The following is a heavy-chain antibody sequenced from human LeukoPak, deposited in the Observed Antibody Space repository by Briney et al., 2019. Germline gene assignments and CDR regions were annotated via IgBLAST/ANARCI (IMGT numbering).Heavy chain of an antibody. V-gene: IGHV3-23*01. Sequence: GGSLRLSCAASGFTFSSYAVSWVRQAPGKGLEWVSAISGSGGSTYYADSVKGRFTISRDNSKNTLYLQMNSLRAEDTAVYYCAKVPAAILIPNWFDPWGQGTLVTVSS. J-gene: IGHJ5*02. CDR1: GFTFSSYA. CDR3: AKVPAAILIPNWFDP. CDR2: ISGSGGST. D-gene: IGHD2-2*01.